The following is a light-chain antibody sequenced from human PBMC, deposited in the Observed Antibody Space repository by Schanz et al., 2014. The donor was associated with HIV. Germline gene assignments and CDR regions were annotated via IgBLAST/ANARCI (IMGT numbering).Light chain of an antibody. J-gene: IGLJ3*02. CDR2: DVT. Sequence: QSVLTQPASVSGSPGQSITISCTGTSSDVGTYDYVSWHQQHPGKVPKLIIFDVTHRPSGVSDRFSGSKSGNTASLTISGLXXEDEDDYYFHSHTDSGTLMFGGGTKLTVL. V-gene: IGLV2-14*01. CDR3: HSHTDSGTLM. CDR1: SSDVGTYDY.